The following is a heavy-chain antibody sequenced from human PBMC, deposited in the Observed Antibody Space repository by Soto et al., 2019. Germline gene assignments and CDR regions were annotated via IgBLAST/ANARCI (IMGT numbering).Heavy chain of an antibody. J-gene: IGHJ3*01. D-gene: IGHD1-26*01. Sequence: EVQLVGSGGGLVQPGESLRLSCAASGFTFSYYWMHWVRQAPGKGLVWVSRIHSDGSSTTYADSVKGRFTISRDNARNTLYLQMNSLRAEDTAVYYCAKGDRGAFDLWGQGTVLTVSS. CDR3: AKGDRGAFDL. CDR1: GFTFSYYW. CDR2: IHSDGSST. V-gene: IGHV3-74*01.